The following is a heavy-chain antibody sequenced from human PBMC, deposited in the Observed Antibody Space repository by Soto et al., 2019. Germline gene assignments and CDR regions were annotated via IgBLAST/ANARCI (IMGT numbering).Heavy chain of an antibody. CDR1: GFTFDYYA. V-gene: IGHV3-9*01. CDR2: ISWNSGSI. Sequence: GGSLRLSCAASGFTFDYYAMHWVRQSPGKGLEWVSGISWNSGSIGYADSVKGRFTISRDNAKNSLYLQMNSLRAEDTALYYCAKVLTPYYYYGMDVWGQGTTVTVSS. D-gene: IGHD2-15*01. CDR3: AKVLTPYYYYGMDV. J-gene: IGHJ6*02.